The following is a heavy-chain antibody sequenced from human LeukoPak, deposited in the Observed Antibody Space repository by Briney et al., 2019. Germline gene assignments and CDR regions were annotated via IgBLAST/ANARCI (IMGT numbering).Heavy chain of an antibody. V-gene: IGHV1-46*01. Sequence: ASVKVSCTASGYTFTSYYMHWVRQAPGQGLEWMGIINPSGGSTSYAQKFQGRATMTRDMSTSTVYMELSSLRSEDTAVYYCARGEQTFDYWGQGTLVTVSS. CDR2: INPSGGST. J-gene: IGHJ4*02. CDR3: ARGEQTFDY. CDR1: GYTFTSYY. D-gene: IGHD1-26*01.